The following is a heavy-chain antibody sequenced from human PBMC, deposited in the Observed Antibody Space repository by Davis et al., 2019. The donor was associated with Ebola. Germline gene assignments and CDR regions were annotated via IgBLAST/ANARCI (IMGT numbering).Heavy chain of an antibody. J-gene: IGHJ4*02. V-gene: IGHV1-3*01. D-gene: IGHD5-18*01. CDR2: INAGNGDT. CDR1: GYIFTSYA. Sequence: AASVKVSCKASGYIFTSYAMHWVRQAPGQRLEWMGWINAGNGDTKYSQKFRDRVTITRDTSISTAYMELSRLRSDDTALYYCARSPTAMVTYYFDYWGQGTLVTVSS. CDR3: ARSPTAMVTYYFDY.